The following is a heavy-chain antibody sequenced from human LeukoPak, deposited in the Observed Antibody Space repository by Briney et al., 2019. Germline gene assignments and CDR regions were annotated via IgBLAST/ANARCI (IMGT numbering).Heavy chain of an antibody. CDR2: IKQDGSEK. D-gene: IGHD6-13*01. CDR1: GFTFSSYW. J-gene: IGHJ4*02. Sequence: PGGSLRLSCAASGFTFSSYWMSWVRQAPGKGLEWVANIKQDGSEKYYVDSVKGRFTISRDNAKNSLYLQMNSLRAEDTALYYCASGPSSWYYFDYWGQGTLVTVSS. V-gene: IGHV3-7*03. CDR3: ASGPSSWYYFDY.